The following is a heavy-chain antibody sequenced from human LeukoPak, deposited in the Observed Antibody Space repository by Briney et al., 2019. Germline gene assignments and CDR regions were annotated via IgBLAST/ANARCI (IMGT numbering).Heavy chain of an antibody. CDR3: ARDLLGSASSYSSGAWDY. J-gene: IGHJ4*02. CDR2: IIPLFGTA. D-gene: IGHD3-22*01. V-gene: IGHV1-69*13. Sequence: ASVKVSCKASGGTFNNYAISWVRQAPGQGLEWMGGIIPLFGTADYAQKFQGRVTITADESTSTAYMELSSLRLEDTAVYYCARDLLGSASSYSSGAWDYWGQGTLVTVSS. CDR1: GGTFNNYA.